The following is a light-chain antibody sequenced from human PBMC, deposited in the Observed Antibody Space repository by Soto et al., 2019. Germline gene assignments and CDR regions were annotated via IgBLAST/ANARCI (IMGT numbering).Light chain of an antibody. V-gene: IGKV3-15*01. CDR3: QQYNNWPPIT. Sequence: IVLTQSPATLSLSVGKRASLSCSASQSVSSNLAWYQQKPGQAPRLLIYGASTRATGVPARFSGSGSGTEFTLTISSLQSEDFADYYCQQYNNWPPITFGQGTRLEI. J-gene: IGKJ5*01. CDR2: GAS. CDR1: QSVSSN.